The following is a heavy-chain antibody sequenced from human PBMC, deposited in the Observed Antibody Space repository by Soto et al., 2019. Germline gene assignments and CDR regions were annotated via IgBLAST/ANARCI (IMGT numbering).Heavy chain of an antibody. Sequence: EVQLVESGGGLVQPGGSLRLSCAASGLIFSDYHMDWVRQAPGRGLEWVGRIRRKANSYTTEYAASVKGRVTISRDDSKNSLYLQMNXXXXXXXXXXXXXXXXXXXXXXXXXDVWGQGTTVT. CDR3: XXXXXXXXXXXXXDV. V-gene: IGHV3-72*01. CDR2: IRRKANSYTT. CDR1: GLIFSDYH. J-gene: IGHJ6*02.